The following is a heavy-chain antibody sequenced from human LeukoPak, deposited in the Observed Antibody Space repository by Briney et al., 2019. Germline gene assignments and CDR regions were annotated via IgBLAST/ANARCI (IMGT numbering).Heavy chain of an antibody. CDR2: ISGSGSST. CDR1: GFTFSRYA. CDR3: AKDYYDSSGPSFDY. J-gene: IGHJ4*02. V-gene: IGHV3-23*01. Sequence: PGGSLRLSCAASGFTFSRYAMSWVRQAPGRGLEWVSVISGSGSSTYYADSVKGRFTISRDTSKNTLYLQMNGLRAEDTAIYYCAKDYYDSSGPSFDYWGQGTLVTVSS. D-gene: IGHD3-22*01.